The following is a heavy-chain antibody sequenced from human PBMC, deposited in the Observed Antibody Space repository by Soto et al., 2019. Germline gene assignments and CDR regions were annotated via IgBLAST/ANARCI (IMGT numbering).Heavy chain of an antibody. D-gene: IGHD2-21*01. CDR2: VYYTGTT. CDR1: GDSVSSDLYF. J-gene: IGHJ5*02. Sequence: SETLSLTCTVSGDSVSSDLYFWSWIRQPPGKGLEWIGYVYYTGTTNYSPSLRSRATISLDTSKIQFSLKLNSVTAADTAVYFCARCFSAYLQYYLSVTFFDPWGQGTPVTVSA. V-gene: IGHV4-61*01. CDR3: ARCFSAYLQYYLSVTFFDP.